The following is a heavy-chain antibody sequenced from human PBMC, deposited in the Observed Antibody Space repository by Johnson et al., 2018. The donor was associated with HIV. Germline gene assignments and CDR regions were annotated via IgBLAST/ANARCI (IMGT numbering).Heavy chain of an antibody. D-gene: IGHD6-6*01. CDR2: ISYDGSNK. V-gene: IGHV3-30*04. J-gene: IGHJ3*02. CDR3: AKEGLRSSLRSGDAFDI. Sequence: QVQLVESGGGVVQPGRSLRLSCAASGFSFSGSAMHWVRQAPGKGLEWVAGISYDGSNKYYADSVKGRFTIPRDNSKNTLYLQMNSLRAEDTAVYYCAKEGLRSSLRSGDAFDIWGHGTLVTVSS. CDR1: GFSFSGSA.